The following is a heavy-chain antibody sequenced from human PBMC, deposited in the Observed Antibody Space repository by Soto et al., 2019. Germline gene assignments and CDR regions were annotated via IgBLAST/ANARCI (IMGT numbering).Heavy chain of an antibody. CDR3: ARGRGGGPGYLDN. V-gene: IGHV3-21*01. Sequence: EVQLVESGGGLVKPGGSLRLSCAASELTFSTYSMNWVRQAPGKGLEWFSSISSSSTYIYYADSVQGRFTISRDNAKDSLCLQMNSLGAEDTVVYLWARGRGGGPGYLDNWGQGALVTVSS. D-gene: IGHD2-8*02. CDR1: ELTFSTYS. J-gene: IGHJ4*02. CDR2: ISSSSTYI.